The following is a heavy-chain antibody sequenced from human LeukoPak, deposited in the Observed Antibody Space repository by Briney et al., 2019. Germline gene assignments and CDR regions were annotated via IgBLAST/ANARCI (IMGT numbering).Heavy chain of an antibody. D-gene: IGHD3-22*01. Sequence: ASVKVSCKASGYTFTSYGISWVRRAPGQGLEWMGWISAYNGNTNYAQKLQGRVTMTTDTSTSTAYMELRSLRSDDTAVYYCAREAFRYYYDSSGFPNYYYGMDVWGQGTTVTVSS. CDR3: AREAFRYYYDSSGFPNYYYGMDV. V-gene: IGHV1-18*01. J-gene: IGHJ6*02. CDR1: GYTFTSYG. CDR2: ISAYNGNT.